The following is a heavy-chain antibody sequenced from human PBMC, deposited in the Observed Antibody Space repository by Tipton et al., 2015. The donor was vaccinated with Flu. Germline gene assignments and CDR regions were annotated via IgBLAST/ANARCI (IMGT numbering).Heavy chain of an antibody. V-gene: IGHV4-31*03. J-gene: IGHJ6*02. CDR3: ARDVDLRPFYYGMGV. D-gene: IGHD3-16*01. Sequence: TLSLTCSVSGDSIGYPYYWGWIRQPPGKGLEWIGYIYYSATTYYNPSLESRATILVDTSKNQFSLKLNSLTAADTAVYYCARDVDLRPFYYGMGVWGQGTTVTVSS. CDR2: IYYSATT. CDR1: GDSIGYPYY.